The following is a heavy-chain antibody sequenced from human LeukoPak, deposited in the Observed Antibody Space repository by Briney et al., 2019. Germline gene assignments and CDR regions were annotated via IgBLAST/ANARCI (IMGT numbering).Heavy chain of an antibody. V-gene: IGHV1-18*01. CDR3: VRXXXDXFYXXXWGXYRYLPYYFXY. D-gene: IGHD3-16*02. CDR2: ISAYNGNT. CDR1: FTXXG. J-gene: IGHJ4*02. Sequence: FTXXGISWVRQAPGQGGEWVGWISAYNGNTNYXQKLQGRVTMTTDTSTSTAYMELRSLRSDDPAVYYCVRXXXDXFYXXXWGXYRYLPYYFXYWGQGTLVTVSS.